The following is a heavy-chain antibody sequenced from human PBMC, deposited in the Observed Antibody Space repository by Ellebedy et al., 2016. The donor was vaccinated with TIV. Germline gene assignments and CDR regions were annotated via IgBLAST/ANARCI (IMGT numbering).Heavy chain of an antibody. D-gene: IGHD4-23*01. Sequence: PGGSLRLSCAASGFTFSSYAMCWVRQAPGKGLEWISTISDSGSGTFFADSVKGRFTISRDSSKNTLYLQMNSLRAEDTAVYYCTRDAAGNGGKLDYWGQGALVTVSS. CDR1: GFTFSSYA. V-gene: IGHV3-23*01. CDR2: ISDSGSGT. CDR3: TRDAAGNGGKLDY. J-gene: IGHJ4*02.